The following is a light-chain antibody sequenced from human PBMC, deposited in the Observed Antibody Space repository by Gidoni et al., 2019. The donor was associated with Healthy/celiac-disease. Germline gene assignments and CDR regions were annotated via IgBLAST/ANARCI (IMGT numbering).Light chain of an antibody. CDR2: AAS. J-gene: IGKJ2*03. Sequence: DIQMTQSPSSLSASVGDRVTITCRASQSISSYLNWYQQKPGKAPKLLIYAASSLQSGVPSRFSGSGSGTGFTLTISSLQPEDFATYYCQQSYSTSSYSFXQXTKLEIK. CDR1: QSISSY. CDR3: QQSYSTSSYS. V-gene: IGKV1-39*01.